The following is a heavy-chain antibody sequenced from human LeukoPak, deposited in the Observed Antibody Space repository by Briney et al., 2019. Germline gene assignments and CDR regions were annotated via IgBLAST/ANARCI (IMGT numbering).Heavy chain of an antibody. CDR1: GFTLSNFW. D-gene: IGHD5-12*01. J-gene: IGHJ4*02. Sequence: GGSLRLSCAVSGFTLSNFWMAWVRQAPGKGLEWVANIKQDGTEKYYADSVKGRFTISRDNAKNSLYLQMNTLRVEDTAVYYCAQGGATISDYWGQGTLVTVSS. CDR2: IKQDGTEK. CDR3: AQGGATISDY. V-gene: IGHV3-7*01.